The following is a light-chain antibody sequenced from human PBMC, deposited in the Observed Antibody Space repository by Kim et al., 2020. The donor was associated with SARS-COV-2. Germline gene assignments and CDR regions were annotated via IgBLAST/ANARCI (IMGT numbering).Light chain of an antibody. Sequence: YPGESATLACRASQSVSSSLAWSQPNPGQAPRLLIYGAYTRATGIPVRFSGSGSGTDFTVTISSLEPEDIAVYYCQQRSNWPSTFGQGSKVDIK. V-gene: IGKV3-11*01. CDR1: QSVSSS. CDR3: QQRSNWPST. CDR2: GAY. J-gene: IGKJ1*01.